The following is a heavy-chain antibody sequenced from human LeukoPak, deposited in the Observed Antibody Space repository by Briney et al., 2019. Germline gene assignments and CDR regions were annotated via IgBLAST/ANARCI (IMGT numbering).Heavy chain of an antibody. CDR2: FDPEDGET. V-gene: IGHV1-24*01. Sequence: ASVKVSCKVSGYTLTELSMHWVRQAPGKGLEWMGGFDPEDGETIYAQKFQGRVTMTEDTSTDTAYMELSSLRSEDTAVYYCATLRPYYDILTGYYWAFDYWGQGTLVTVSS. J-gene: IGHJ4*02. CDR1: GYTLTELS. D-gene: IGHD3-9*01. CDR3: ATLRPYYDILTGYYWAFDY.